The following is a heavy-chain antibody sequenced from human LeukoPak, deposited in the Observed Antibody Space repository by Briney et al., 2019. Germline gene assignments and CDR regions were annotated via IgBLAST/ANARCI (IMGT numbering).Heavy chain of an antibody. V-gene: IGHV3-21*01. Sequence: PGGSLRLSCAASGFTFSSYSMNWVRQAPGKGLEWVSSISSSSSYMYYADSVKGRFTISRDNAKNSLYLQMNSLRAEDTAVYYCASFIVVVPAAISYYYGMDVWGQGTTVTVSS. J-gene: IGHJ6*02. CDR1: GFTFSSYS. D-gene: IGHD2-2*01. CDR3: ASFIVVVPAAISYYYGMDV. CDR2: ISSSSSYM.